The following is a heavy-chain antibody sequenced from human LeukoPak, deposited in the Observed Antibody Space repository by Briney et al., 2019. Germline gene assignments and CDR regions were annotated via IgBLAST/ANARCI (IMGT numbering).Heavy chain of an antibody. CDR3: ARGGRPGIAAAGTLTY. CDR2: ISSSSTYI. Sequence: GGSLRLSCAASGFSFSSYTMNWVRQAPGKGLEWVSSISSSSTYIYYADSVKGRFTISRDNGKNSLYLQMNTLTVEDTAVYYCARGGRPGIAAAGTLTYWGQGTLVTVSS. V-gene: IGHV3-21*01. J-gene: IGHJ4*02. D-gene: IGHD6-13*01. CDR1: GFSFSSYT.